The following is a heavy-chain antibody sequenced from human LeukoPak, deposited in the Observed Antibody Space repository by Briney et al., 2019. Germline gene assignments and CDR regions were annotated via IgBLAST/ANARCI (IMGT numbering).Heavy chain of an antibody. J-gene: IGHJ4*02. CDR2: IHPDGGST. V-gene: IGHV1-46*02. CDR3: ARAFNSIQPLDY. CDR1: GYNFNYYF. Sequence: ASVKVTRKPSGYNFNYYFFYWVRHAPGHGLESMGYIHPDGGSTNYAQKFQGRVTMTSDMSTNTDYMELRSLRSEDTAMYYCARAFNSIQPLDYWGQGTLVTVSS. D-gene: IGHD4-11*01.